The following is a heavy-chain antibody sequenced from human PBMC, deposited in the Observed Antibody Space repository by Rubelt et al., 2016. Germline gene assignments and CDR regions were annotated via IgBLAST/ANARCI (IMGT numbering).Heavy chain of an antibody. D-gene: IGHD1-14*01. CDR3: ASRPGLKGH. V-gene: IGHV3-72*01. CDR1: GFTLSDQY. J-gene: IGHJ4*02. Sequence: AASGFTLSDQYMDWVRQAPGMGLEWVGRTRNKANSYTTEYAASVKGRFTISRDDSKNSLYLQMNSLRAEDTAVYYCASRPGLKGHWGQGTLVTVSS. CDR2: TRNKANSYTT.